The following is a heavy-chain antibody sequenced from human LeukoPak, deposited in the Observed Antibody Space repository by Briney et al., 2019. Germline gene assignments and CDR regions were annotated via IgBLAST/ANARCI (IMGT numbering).Heavy chain of an antibody. CDR3: ARRSRDGYKWNYFDY. D-gene: IGHD5-24*01. CDR2: IYPGDSDT. V-gene: IGHV5-51*01. Sequence: GESLKISCKGSGYSFTSYWIGWVRQMPGKGLEWMGIIYPGDSDTRYSPSFLGQVTISADKSISTAYLQWSSLKASDTAMYYCARRSRDGYKWNYFDYWGLGTLVTVSS. CDR1: GYSFTSYW. J-gene: IGHJ4*02.